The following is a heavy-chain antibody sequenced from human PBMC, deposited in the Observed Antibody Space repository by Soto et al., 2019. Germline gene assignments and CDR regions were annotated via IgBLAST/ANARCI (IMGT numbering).Heavy chain of an antibody. V-gene: IGHV4-38-2*01. Sequence: RSLTFAVSVYSISSGNYCAWIRQPPGSGLEWIGSLYHIGSTHYNTSLKSRVTISVDTSKNHFSLELSSVTAADTAIYYCRSSTSCYDESCVDVWGQGTMVTVSS. CDR2: LYHIGST. CDR3: RSSTSCYDESCVDV. D-gene: IGHD2-2*01. CDR1: VYSISSGNY. J-gene: IGHJ6*02.